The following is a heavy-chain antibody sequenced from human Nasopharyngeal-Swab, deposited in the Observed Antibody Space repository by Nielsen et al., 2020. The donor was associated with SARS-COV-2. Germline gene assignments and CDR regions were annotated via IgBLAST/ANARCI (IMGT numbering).Heavy chain of an antibody. Sequence: GGSLRLSFAASGFTFSSYEMNWVRQAPGKGLEWVSYISSSGSTIYYADSVKGRFTISRDNAKNSLYLQMNSLRAEDTAVYYCARGCTNGVCYPTSYYYYGMDVWGQGTTVTVS. D-gene: IGHD2-8*01. V-gene: IGHV3-48*03. CDR1: GFTFSSYE. CDR3: ARGCTNGVCYPTSYYYYGMDV. J-gene: IGHJ6*02. CDR2: ISSSGSTI.